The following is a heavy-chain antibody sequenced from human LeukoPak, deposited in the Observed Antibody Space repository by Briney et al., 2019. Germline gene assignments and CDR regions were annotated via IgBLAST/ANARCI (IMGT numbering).Heavy chain of an antibody. CDR3: ARETSPIAADGTAFDI. D-gene: IGHD6-13*01. CDR2: ISSSSSTI. J-gene: IGHJ3*02. CDR1: GFTFSSYS. V-gene: IGHV3-48*01. Sequence: GGSLRLSCAASGFTFSSYSMNWVRQAPGKGLEWVSYISSSSSTIYYADSAKGRFTISRDNAKNSLYLQMNSLRAEDTAVYYCARETSPIAADGTAFDIWGQGTMVTVSS.